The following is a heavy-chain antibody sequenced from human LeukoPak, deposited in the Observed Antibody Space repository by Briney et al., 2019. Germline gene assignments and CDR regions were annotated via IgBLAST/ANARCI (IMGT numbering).Heavy chain of an antibody. V-gene: IGHV4-59*08. CDR3: ARRWGSATYYSNYYGMDV. CDR1: GASISSYY. J-gene: IGHJ6*02. CDR2: IYYSGST. Sequence: SETLSLTCTVSGASISSYYWSWIRQPPGKGLEWIGYIYYSGSTNYNPSLKSRVTISVDTSKNQFSLRLTSVTAADTAVYYCARRWGSATYYSNYYGMDVWGQGTTVTVSS. D-gene: IGHD1-26*01.